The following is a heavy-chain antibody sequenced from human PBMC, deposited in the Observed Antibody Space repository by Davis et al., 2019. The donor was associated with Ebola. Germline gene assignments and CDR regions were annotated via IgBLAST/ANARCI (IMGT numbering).Heavy chain of an antibody. Sequence: ASVKVSCKASGYTFTSYYMHWVRQAPGQGLEWMGIINPSGGSTSYAQKFQGRVTMTRDTSTSTVYMELSRLRSDDPAVYYCASPYCSGGSCYPLRYYGMDVWGQGTTVTVSS. CDR1: GYTFTSYY. CDR3: ASPYCSGGSCYPLRYYGMDV. D-gene: IGHD2-15*01. V-gene: IGHV1-46*01. CDR2: INPSGGST. J-gene: IGHJ6*02.